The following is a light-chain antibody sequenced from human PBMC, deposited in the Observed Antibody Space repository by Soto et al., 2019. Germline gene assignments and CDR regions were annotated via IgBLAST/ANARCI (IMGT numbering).Light chain of an antibody. Sequence: DIQMTQSPSTLSASVGDRVTITCRASQSISSWLAWYQQKPGKAPKLLIYDASSLESGVPPRFSGSGSVTEFTLTITSLQPDDFATYSCQQYNSYSWTFGQGTKVEIK. V-gene: IGKV1-5*01. CDR2: DAS. CDR3: QQYNSYSWT. CDR1: QSISSW. J-gene: IGKJ1*01.